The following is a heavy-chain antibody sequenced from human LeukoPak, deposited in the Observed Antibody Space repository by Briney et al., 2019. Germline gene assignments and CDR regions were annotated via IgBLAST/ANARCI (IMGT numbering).Heavy chain of an antibody. Sequence: ASVKVSCKASGYTFTSYGISWVRQAPGQGLEWMGWISAYNGNTNYVQKLQGRVTMTTDTSTSTAYMELRSLRSDDTAVYYCARSPATRYYYYYMGVWGKGTTVTVSS. CDR1: GYTFTSYG. CDR2: ISAYNGNT. V-gene: IGHV1-18*01. D-gene: IGHD1-26*01. CDR3: ARSPATRYYYYYMGV. J-gene: IGHJ6*03.